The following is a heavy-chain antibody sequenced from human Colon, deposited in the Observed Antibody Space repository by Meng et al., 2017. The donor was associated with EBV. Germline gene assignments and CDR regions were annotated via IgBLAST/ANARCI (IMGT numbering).Heavy chain of an antibody. CDR2: INHSGST. V-gene: IGHV4-34*01. D-gene: IGHD1-26*01. CDR1: GGSFNCYT. CDR3: ARGPGGSYYLYYFDY. J-gene: IGHJ4*02. Sequence: HVDLQQWGAGLLKPSETLSLTCAVCGGSFNCYTWSWIRQPPEKGLEWIGEINHSGSTNYNPSLKSRVTISVDTSKKQFSLKLSSVTAADTAVYYCARGPGGSYYLYYFDYWGQGTLVTVSS.